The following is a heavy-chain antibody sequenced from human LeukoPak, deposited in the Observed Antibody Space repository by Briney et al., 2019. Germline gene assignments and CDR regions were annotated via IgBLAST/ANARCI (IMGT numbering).Heavy chain of an antibody. CDR2: ISSSSDYI. CDR1: EFTFSSYN. V-gene: IGHV3-21*06. J-gene: IGHJ4*02. CDR3: ARALIGYYFDY. D-gene: IGHD2-8*01. Sequence: GGSLRLSCAASEFTFSSYNMNWVRQAPGKGLEWVSSISSSSDYIHYADSVKGRFTISRDNSKNSLYLQMNSLRAEDTAVYYCARALIGYYFDYWGQGTLVTVSS.